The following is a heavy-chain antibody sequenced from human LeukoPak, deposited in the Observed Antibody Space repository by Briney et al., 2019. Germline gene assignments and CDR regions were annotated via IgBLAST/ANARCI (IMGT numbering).Heavy chain of an antibody. CDR3: AKDDIVVVTAPLSFDY. V-gene: IGHV3-23*01. CDR1: GFTFSSYA. Sequence: VGSLRLSCAASGFTFSSYAMSWVRQAPGKGLELVSAIKGSGGSTYYADSVKGRFTISRDNSKNTLYLQMNSLRAEDTAVYYCAKDDIVVVTAPLSFDYWGQGTLVTV. CDR2: IKGSGGST. D-gene: IGHD2-21*02. J-gene: IGHJ4*02.